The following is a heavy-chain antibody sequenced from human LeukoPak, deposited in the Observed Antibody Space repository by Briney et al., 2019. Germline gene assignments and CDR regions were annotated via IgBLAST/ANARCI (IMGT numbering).Heavy chain of an antibody. Sequence: ASVKVSCKASGYTFTSYDINWVRQATGQGLEWMGWMNPNSGNTGYARKFQGRVTMTRNTSISTAYMELSSLRSEDTAVYYCARGYYDSSGYYFDYWGQGTLVTVSS. V-gene: IGHV1-8*01. CDR2: MNPNSGNT. D-gene: IGHD3-22*01. CDR3: ARGYYDSSGYYFDY. CDR1: GYTFTSYD. J-gene: IGHJ4*02.